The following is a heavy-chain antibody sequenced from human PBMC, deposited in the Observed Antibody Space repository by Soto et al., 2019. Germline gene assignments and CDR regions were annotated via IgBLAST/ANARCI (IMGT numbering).Heavy chain of an antibody. Sequence: PSETLSLTCGVSGGTVASSHCWSWVRQSPGRGLEWIGNVYHTGDTNFNPSLQSRVTFSVDKSNNQFSLRLTSVTAADTAVYFCARENVTAAGNNYFHPWGPGTLVTVSS. CDR3: ARENVTAAGNNYFHP. D-gene: IGHD2-21*02. J-gene: IGHJ1*01. CDR2: VYHTGDT. V-gene: IGHV4-4*02. CDR1: GGTVASSHC.